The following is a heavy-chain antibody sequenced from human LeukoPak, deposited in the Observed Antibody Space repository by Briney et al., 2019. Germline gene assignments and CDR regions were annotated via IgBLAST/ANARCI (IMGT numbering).Heavy chain of an antibody. Sequence: ASVKVSCKASGYTFTNYDINWVRQATGQGLEWMGWMNPNSGNTGYAQKFQGRVTMTRNTSISTAYMELSSLRSEDTAVYYCAVALLWFGESAFDYWGQGTLVTVSS. D-gene: IGHD3-10*01. V-gene: IGHV1-8*01. J-gene: IGHJ4*02. CDR2: MNPNSGNT. CDR3: AVALLWFGESAFDY. CDR1: GYTFTNYD.